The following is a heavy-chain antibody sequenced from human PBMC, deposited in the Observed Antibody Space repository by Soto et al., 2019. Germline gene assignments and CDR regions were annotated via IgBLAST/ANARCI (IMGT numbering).Heavy chain of an antibody. Sequence: NPXETLCLTCPVSGDSFSNFYWSWIRQSPGKGLEWIGYFHDSGKTGYNPSLENRVSIVLGTSVNQFSLKLSPVTAADTAIYYCARGTRAPITSFFAYWGQGLTVTVS. V-gene: IGHV4-59*01. J-gene: IGHJ6*02. CDR1: GDSFSNFY. CDR3: ARGTRAPITSFFAY. CDR2: FHDSGKT. D-gene: IGHD3-3*01.